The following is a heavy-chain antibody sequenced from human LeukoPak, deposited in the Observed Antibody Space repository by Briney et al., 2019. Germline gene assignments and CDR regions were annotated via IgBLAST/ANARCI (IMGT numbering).Heavy chain of an antibody. CDR3: ASDFRAYRDYVAYFDS. Sequence: AGSLSLSCAASGCTFSNYGIHWGRNPPGKGQVLVSRVSIDWNSRTYADFVNNRFTTSRDNTRNTLYLQMTSLKVDDTAVYYCASDFRAYRDYVAYFDSWGQGTLVTVSS. CDR1: GCTFSNYG. CDR2: VSIDWNSR. D-gene: IGHD4-17*01. J-gene: IGHJ4*02. V-gene: IGHV3-74*01.